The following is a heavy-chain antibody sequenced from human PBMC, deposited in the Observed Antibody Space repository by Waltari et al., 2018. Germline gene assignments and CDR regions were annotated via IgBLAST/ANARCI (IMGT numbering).Heavy chain of an antibody. CDR1: GGTFGRYG. Sequence: QVHLVQSGAEVKKPGSSVKVSCKASGGTFGRYGITWVRQAPGQGLEWMGGLIPIFGSPNYAQRFQGIVTITADESTSTVYMELSSLKSEDTALYFCARRQLGGPLDPWGQGTLVTVSS. V-gene: IGHV1-69*12. CDR2: LIPIFGSP. D-gene: IGHD1-1*01. J-gene: IGHJ5*02. CDR3: ARRQLGGPLDP.